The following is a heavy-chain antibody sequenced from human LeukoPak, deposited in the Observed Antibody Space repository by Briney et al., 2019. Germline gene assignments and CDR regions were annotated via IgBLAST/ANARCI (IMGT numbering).Heavy chain of an antibody. J-gene: IGHJ6*03. V-gene: IGHV4-4*02. Sequence: KPSETLSLTCAVSGGSISSSNWWSWVRQPPGKGLEWIGEIYHSGSTNYNPSLKSRVTISVDKSKNQFSLKLSSMTAADTAVYYCARVRRYYGSGSYSPRYYYMDVWGKGTTVTISS. CDR2: IYHSGST. CDR1: GGSISSSNW. D-gene: IGHD3-10*01. CDR3: ARVRRYYGSGSYSPRYYYMDV.